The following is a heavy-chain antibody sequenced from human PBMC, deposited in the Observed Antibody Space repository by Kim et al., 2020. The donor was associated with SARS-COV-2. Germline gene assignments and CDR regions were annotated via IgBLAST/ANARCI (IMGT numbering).Heavy chain of an antibody. CDR2: IYPRDYDT. D-gene: IGHD4-17*01. Sequence: PGKGLGWMGIIYPRDYDTKYSPAFQGQVTISADKSISTAYLQWSSLKASDTAIYYCARPDYGGNSALDIWGQGTLVTVSS. J-gene: IGHJ4*02. V-gene: IGHV5-51*01. CDR3: ARPDYGGNSALDI.